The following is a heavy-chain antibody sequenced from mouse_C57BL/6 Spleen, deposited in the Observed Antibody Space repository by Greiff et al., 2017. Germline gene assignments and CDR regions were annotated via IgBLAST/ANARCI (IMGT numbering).Heavy chain of an antibody. CDR2: IYPGDGDT. CDR3: AGIYYDYDFDY. V-gene: IGHV1-82*01. D-gene: IGHD2-4*01. Sequence: QVQLQQSGPELVKPGASVKISCTASGYAFSSSWMNWVKQRPGKGLEWIGRIYPGDGDTNYNGKFKGKATLTADKSSSTAYMQLSSLTSEDSAVYFCAGIYYDYDFDYWGQGTTLTVSS. CDR1: GYAFSSSW. J-gene: IGHJ2*01.